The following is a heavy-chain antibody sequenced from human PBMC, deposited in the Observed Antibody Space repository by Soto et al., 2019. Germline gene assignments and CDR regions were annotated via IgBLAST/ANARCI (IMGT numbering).Heavy chain of an antibody. D-gene: IGHD6-13*01. J-gene: IGHJ6*02. CDR1: GGSISSGGYY. CDR3: ARNVAASGNYYYGMDV. V-gene: IGHV4-31*03. CDR2: IYYSGST. Sequence: QVQLQESGPGLVKPSQTLSLTCTVSGGSISSGGYYWSWIRQHPGKGLEWIGYIYYSGSTYYNPSLKGRVTISVDTSKNQFSLKLSSVTAADTAVYYCARNVAASGNYYYGMDVWGQGTTVTVSS.